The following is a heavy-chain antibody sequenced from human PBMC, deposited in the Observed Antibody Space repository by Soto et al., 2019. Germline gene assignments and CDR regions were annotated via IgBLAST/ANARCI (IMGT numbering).Heavy chain of an antibody. Sequence: GGSLRLSCAASGFPFSSYSMNWVRQAPGKGLEWVSYISSSSSTIYYADSVKGRFTISRDNAKNSLYLQMNSLRAEDTAVYYCARARGYCSGGSCRAFDPWGQGTLVTVSS. V-gene: IGHV3-48*01. J-gene: IGHJ5*02. CDR1: GFPFSSYS. D-gene: IGHD2-15*01. CDR3: ARARGYCSGGSCRAFDP. CDR2: ISSSSSTI.